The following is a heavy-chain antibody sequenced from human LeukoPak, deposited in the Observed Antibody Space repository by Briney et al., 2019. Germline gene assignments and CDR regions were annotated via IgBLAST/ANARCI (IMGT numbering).Heavy chain of an antibody. V-gene: IGHV1-18*01. D-gene: IGHD4-17*01. CDR2: ISAYNGNT. Sequence: GASVKVSCKASGYTFTSYGISWARQAPGQGLEWMGWISAYNGNTNYAQRLQGRVTMTTDTSTSTAYMELRSLRSDDTAVYYCARDRDYGDYNTQDLFVYWGQGTLVTVSS. J-gene: IGHJ4*02. CDR1: GYTFTSYG. CDR3: ARDRDYGDYNTQDLFVY.